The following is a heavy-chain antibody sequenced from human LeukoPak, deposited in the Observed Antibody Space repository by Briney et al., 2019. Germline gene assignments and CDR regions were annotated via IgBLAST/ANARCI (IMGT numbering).Heavy chain of an antibody. CDR2: ISSRSSTE. J-gene: IGHJ4*02. Sequence: GGSLRLSCAASGFTFSSYSMNWIRQAPGKGLEWISYISSRSSTEKYADSVKGRFTVSRDNAKNSLSLQMNSLRAEDTAVYFCARDYDWSYADSSGFFFDYWGQGTLVTVSS. D-gene: IGHD3-22*01. CDR1: GFTFSSYS. V-gene: IGHV3-48*04. CDR3: ARDYDWSYADSSGFFFDY.